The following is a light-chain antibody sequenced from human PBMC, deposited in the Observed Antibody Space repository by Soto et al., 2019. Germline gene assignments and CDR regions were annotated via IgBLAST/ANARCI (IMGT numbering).Light chain of an antibody. V-gene: IGKV3-20*01. Sequence: ETVLTQSTGTLSLSPGERATLSCRASQSVSSSYLAWYQQKPGQAPRLLIYGASIRATGIPDRFSGSGSGTDFTLTISRLEPEDFAVYYCQQYGSSLYTFGQGTKLEIK. J-gene: IGKJ2*01. CDR3: QQYGSSLYT. CDR1: QSVSSSY. CDR2: GAS.